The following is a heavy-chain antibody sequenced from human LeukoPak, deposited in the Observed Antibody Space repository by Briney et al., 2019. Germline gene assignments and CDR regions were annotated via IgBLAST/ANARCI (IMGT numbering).Heavy chain of an antibody. D-gene: IGHD3-10*01. CDR1: GFTFSGSA. CDR2: IRSTGNGYAT. J-gene: IGHJ4*02. Sequence: GGSLRLSCAASGFTFSGSALHWVRQASGKGLEWVGRIRSTGNGYATAYAASVKGRFTIPRDDSKNTAYLQMDSLKTEDTAVYYCTGNYYGSGSYADFDYWGQGTLVTVSS. CDR3: TGNYYGSGSYADFDY. V-gene: IGHV3-73*01.